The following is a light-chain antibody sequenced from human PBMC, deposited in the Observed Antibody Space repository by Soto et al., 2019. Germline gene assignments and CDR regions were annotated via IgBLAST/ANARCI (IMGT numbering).Light chain of an antibody. CDR2: DVS. Sequence: QSALTQPASVSGSPGQSITLSCTGTSSDVGGYNYVSWYQQHPGKAPKLMIYDVSNRPSGVSNRFSGSKSGNTASLTISWLQAEDEADYYCSSYTSSSPWVFGGGTKLTVL. CDR1: SSDVGGYNY. J-gene: IGLJ3*02. V-gene: IGLV2-14*01. CDR3: SSYTSSSPWV.